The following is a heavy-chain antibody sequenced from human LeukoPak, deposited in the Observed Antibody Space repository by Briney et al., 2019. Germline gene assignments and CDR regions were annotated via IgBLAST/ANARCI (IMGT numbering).Heavy chain of an antibody. CDR1: GFTFSSYA. CDR2: ISYDGSNK. D-gene: IGHD1-1*01. Sequence: GRSLRLSCAASGFTFSSYAMRWVRQAPGKGLEWVAVISYDGSNKYYADSVKGRFTISRDNSKNTLYLQMNSLRAEDTAVYYCARDWKLDYWGQGTLVTVSS. V-gene: IGHV3-30*04. J-gene: IGHJ4*02. CDR3: ARDWKLDY.